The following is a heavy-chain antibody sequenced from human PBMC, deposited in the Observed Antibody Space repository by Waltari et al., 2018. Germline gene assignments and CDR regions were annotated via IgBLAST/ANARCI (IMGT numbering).Heavy chain of an antibody. V-gene: IGHV4-39*07. CDR1: GGSLTTRDHN. CDR2: VSYSGET. D-gene: IGHD4-4*01. Sequence: QLHLQESGPELVKPSATLSLICTVPGGSLTTRDHNWGWIRQPPGKGLEWIGTVSYSGETEYNPSLKSRVTISEDTSKSQFSLSLASVTAADTAVYYCARDYDYSLFWGQGVLVIVSS. J-gene: IGHJ4*02. CDR3: ARDYDYSLF.